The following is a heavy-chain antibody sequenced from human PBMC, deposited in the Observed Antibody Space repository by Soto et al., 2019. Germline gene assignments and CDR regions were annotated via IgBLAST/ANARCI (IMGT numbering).Heavy chain of an antibody. CDR2: IYHSGST. CDR3: ARVDSSIYSYYFGMDV. J-gene: IGHJ6*02. V-gene: IGHV4-38-2*01. D-gene: IGHD6-13*01. Sequence: PWETPYLTCAVSGYSISRDDYWGWIRQPPGKGLEWIGSIYHSGSTYYNSSLKSRVTISVDTSTNQFSLKLTSVTAADTAVYYCARVDSSIYSYYFGMDVWGQGPTVTVS. CDR1: GYSISRDDY.